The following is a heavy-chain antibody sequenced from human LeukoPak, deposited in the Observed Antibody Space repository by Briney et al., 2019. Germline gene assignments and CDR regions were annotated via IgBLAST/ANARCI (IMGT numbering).Heavy chain of an antibody. CDR2: IYYSGST. CDR1: GGSISSYY. V-gene: IGHV4-59*01. J-gene: IGHJ3*02. Sequence: ASETLSLTCTVSGGSISSYYWSWIRQPPGKGLDWIGYIYYSGSTNYNPSLKSRVTISVDTSKNQFSLKLSSVTAADTAVYYCARDLTRGYSPGVAFDIWGQGTMVTVSS. D-gene: IGHD5-18*01. CDR3: ARDLTRGYSPGVAFDI.